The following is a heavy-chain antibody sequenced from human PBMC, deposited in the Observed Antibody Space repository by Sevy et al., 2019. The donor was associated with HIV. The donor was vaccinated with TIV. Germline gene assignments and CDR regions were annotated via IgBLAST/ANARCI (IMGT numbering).Heavy chain of an antibody. CDR3: ARRLAAAGGGNEYFQP. J-gene: IGHJ1*01. CDR2: MSSNGNS. D-gene: IGHD6-13*01. CDR1: GGSINNKAYY. V-gene: IGHV4-39*01. Sequence: SETLSLTCTVSGGSINNKAYYWAWIRQPPGKGLEWIGSMSSNGNSYYNPSLNCRVTISLDTSKNQFSLRLTFVTAADTAVYYCARRLAAAGGGNEYFQPWGQGTLVTVSS.